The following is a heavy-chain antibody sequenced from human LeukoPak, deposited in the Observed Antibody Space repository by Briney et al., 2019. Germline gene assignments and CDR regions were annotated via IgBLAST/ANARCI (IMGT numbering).Heavy chain of an antibody. CDR3: GKATHKSGYLLDY. D-gene: IGHD5-12*01. Sequence: GGSLRLSCAASGFTFSSYAMSWVRQAPGKGLEWVSAISGSGGSTYYADSVKGRFTVSRDNSKNTLYLQMNSLRAEDTAVYYCGKATHKSGYLLDYWGQGTLVTVSS. V-gene: IGHV3-23*01. J-gene: IGHJ4*02. CDR1: GFTFSSYA. CDR2: ISGSGGST.